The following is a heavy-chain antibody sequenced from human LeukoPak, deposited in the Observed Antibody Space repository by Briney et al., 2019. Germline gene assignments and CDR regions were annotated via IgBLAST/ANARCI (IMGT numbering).Heavy chain of an antibody. CDR1: GGSISSGSYY. CDR3: ARAPYSLIQLSLVGGVFDI. D-gene: IGHD5-18*01. Sequence: SETLSLTCTVSGGSISSGSYYWSWIRQPAGKGLEWIGRIYTSGSTNYNPSLESRVTISVDTSKNQFSLKLSSMTAADAAVYYCARAPYSLIQLSLVGGVFDIWGQGTMVTVSS. J-gene: IGHJ3*02. CDR2: IYTSGST. V-gene: IGHV4-61*02.